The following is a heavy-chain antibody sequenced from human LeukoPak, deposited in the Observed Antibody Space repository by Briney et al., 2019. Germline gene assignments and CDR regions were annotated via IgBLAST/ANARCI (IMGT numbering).Heavy chain of an antibody. CDR3: ARDSSDYGPNPPTGFDY. CDR2: IYYSGST. V-gene: IGHV4-39*07. Sequence: SETLSLTRTVSGGSISSSSYYWGWIRQPPGKGLEWIGSIYYSGSTYYNPSLKSRVTISVDTSKNQFSLKLSSVTAADTAVYYCARDSSDYGPNPPTGFDYWGQGTLVTVSS. J-gene: IGHJ4*02. D-gene: IGHD4-17*01. CDR1: GGSISSSSYY.